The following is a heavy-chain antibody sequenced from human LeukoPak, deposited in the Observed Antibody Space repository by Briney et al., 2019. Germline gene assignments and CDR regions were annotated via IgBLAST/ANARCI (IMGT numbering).Heavy chain of an antibody. CDR2: ISSSGSYI. CDR1: GFTFSSYN. J-gene: IGHJ3*02. CDR3: ARDQGIAARPTDAFDI. D-gene: IGHD6-6*01. Sequence: GGSLRLSCAASGFTFSSYNMNWVRQAPGKGLEWVSSISSSGSYIYYADSVKGRFTVSRDNAKNSLYLQMNSLRAEDTAVYYCARDQGIAARPTDAFDIWGQGTMVTVSS. V-gene: IGHV3-21*01.